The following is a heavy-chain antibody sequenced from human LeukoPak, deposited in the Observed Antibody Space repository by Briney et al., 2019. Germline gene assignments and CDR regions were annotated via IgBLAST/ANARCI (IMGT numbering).Heavy chain of an antibody. V-gene: IGHV3-23*01. CDR3: ARDCSSGCRGY. D-gene: IGHD6-19*01. CDR2: ISGSGGST. J-gene: IGHJ4*02. Sequence: GGSLRLSCAASGFTFSSYAMSWVRQAPGKGLEWVSAISGSGGSTYYADSVKGRFTISRDNSKNTLYLQMNSLRAEDTAVYYCARDCSSGCRGYWGQGTLVTVSS. CDR1: GFTFSSYA.